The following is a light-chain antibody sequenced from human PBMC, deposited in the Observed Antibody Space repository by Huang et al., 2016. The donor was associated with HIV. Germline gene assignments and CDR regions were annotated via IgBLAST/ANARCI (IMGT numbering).Light chain of an antibody. CDR2: WAS. Sequence: DIVMTQSPDSVAVSLGERATINCKSSQSVLKSSNNKNYLAWYQQKPGQPPKLLIYWASTRESGVPDRFSGSGSATDFTLTISSLQAEDVSVYHGQQDHSIPLRFGRGTKVEIK. J-gene: IGKJ4*02. V-gene: IGKV4-1*01. CDR3: QQDHSIPLR. CDR1: QSVLKSSNNKNY.